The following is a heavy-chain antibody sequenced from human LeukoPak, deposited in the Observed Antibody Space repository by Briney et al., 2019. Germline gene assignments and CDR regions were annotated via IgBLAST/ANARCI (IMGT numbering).Heavy chain of an antibody. CDR2: IKQDGSEK. V-gene: IGHV3-7*01. Sequence: GGSLRLSCAASGFTFSSYWMSWVRQAPGKGLGWVANIKQDGSEKYYVDSVKGRFTISRDNAKNSLYLQMNSLRAEDTAVYYCARENYDILTGNDAFDIWGQGTMVTVSS. CDR3: ARENYDILTGNDAFDI. CDR1: GFTFSSYW. J-gene: IGHJ3*02. D-gene: IGHD3-9*01.